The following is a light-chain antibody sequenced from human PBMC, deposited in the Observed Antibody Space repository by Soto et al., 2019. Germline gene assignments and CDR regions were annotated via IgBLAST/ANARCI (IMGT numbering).Light chain of an antibody. Sequence: DIQMTQSPASLAASLGDRITISCRASQTISNYLNWYHQKPGEAPKILIYGSSTLQSGVPSTFSGSGSGTEFTLSISSLQPADFGTYDCQQSYNVPFTFGPGTKVDVK. CDR1: QTISNY. V-gene: IGKV1-39*01. CDR3: QQSYNVPFT. CDR2: GSS. J-gene: IGKJ3*01.